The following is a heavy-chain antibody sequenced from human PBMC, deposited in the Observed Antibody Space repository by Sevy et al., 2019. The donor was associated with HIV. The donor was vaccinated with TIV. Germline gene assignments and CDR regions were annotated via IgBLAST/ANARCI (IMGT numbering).Heavy chain of an antibody. D-gene: IGHD3-10*02. V-gene: IGHV1-24*01. CDR2: YDPADAET. CDR3: TTAQYVVQYFNHVYFDY. J-gene: IGHJ4*02. CDR1: GYTLTESS. Sequence: ASVKVSCKVSGYTLTESSMHWVRQAPGKGLEWMGGYDPADAETFFAQKFQVRVSMTEDTSTDTAFMELTNLTLEDTAVYYCTTAQYVVQYFNHVYFDYWGQGTLVTVSS.